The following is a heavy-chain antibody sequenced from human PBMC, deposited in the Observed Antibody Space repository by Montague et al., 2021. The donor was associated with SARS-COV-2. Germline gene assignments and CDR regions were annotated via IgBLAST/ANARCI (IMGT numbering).Heavy chain of an antibody. CDR2: ISSSSSYI. Sequence: SLRLSCAASGFTFSSYSMNWVRQAPGKGLEWVSSISSSSSYIYYADPVKGRFTISRDNAKNSLYLQMNSLRAEDTAVYYCARAGDIVVVPAVDWFDPWGREPWSPSPQ. CDR3: ARAGDIVVVPAVDWFDP. J-gene: IGHJ5*02. CDR1: GFTFSSYS. D-gene: IGHD2-2*01. V-gene: IGHV3-21*01.